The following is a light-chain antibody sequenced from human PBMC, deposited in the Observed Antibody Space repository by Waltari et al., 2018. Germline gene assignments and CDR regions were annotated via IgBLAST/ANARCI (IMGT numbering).Light chain of an antibody. J-gene: IGLJ3*02. Sequence: QSALTQTATVSGSPGQSITISCSGASSDIGKYNLVSWYQQHPGKAPTLIVYDVDKRPSGVSNHFSGSKSGNTAFLTISGLQTADEADYYCCSYAGSAVSVFGGGTKLTVL. CDR3: CSYAGSAVSV. V-gene: IGLV2-23*02. CDR1: SSDIGKYNL. CDR2: DVD.